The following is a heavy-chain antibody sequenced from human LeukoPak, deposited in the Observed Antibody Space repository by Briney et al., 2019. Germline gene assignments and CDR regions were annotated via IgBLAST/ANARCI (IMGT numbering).Heavy chain of an antibody. J-gene: IGHJ4*02. CDR2: ISSSSSYI. CDR1: GFTLSSYS. Sequence: GGSLRLSCAASGFTLSSYSMNWVRQAPGKGLEWVSSISSSSSYIYYADSVKGRFTISGDNAKNSLYLQMNSLRAEDTAVYYCARERGYSYGYSDYWGQGTLVTVSS. CDR3: ARERGYSYGYSDY. V-gene: IGHV3-21*01. D-gene: IGHD5-18*01.